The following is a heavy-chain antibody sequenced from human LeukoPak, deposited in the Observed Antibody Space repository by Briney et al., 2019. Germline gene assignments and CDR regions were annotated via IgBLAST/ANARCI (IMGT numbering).Heavy chain of an antibody. D-gene: IGHD5-18*01. Sequence: GGSLRLSCAASGFTFDDYAMNWVRQVPGRGLEWFSGINWNGRITEYADSVKDRFTISRQNTKNSLYLYMNNLGGEDTALYFCARGSVQLWLRDTYYYMDVWGKGTTVTVSS. CDR2: INWNGRIT. CDR1: GFTFDDYA. V-gene: IGHV3-20*04. CDR3: ARGSVQLWLRDTYYYMDV. J-gene: IGHJ6*03.